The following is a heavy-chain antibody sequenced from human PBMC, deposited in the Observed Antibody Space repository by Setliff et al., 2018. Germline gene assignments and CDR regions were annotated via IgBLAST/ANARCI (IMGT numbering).Heavy chain of an antibody. J-gene: IGHJ4*02. CDR2: IWDDGGNK. V-gene: IGHV3-33*08. D-gene: IGHD2-21*01. CDR1: GFTFSSYR. Sequence: GGSLRLSCAASGFTFSSYRMHWVRQAPGKGLEWVAVIWDDGGNKYHADSVKGRFTISRDNSKNTLYLQMNSLRPEDTAVYYCARDRGWWCFDNWGQGTLVTVSS. CDR3: ARDRGWWCFDN.